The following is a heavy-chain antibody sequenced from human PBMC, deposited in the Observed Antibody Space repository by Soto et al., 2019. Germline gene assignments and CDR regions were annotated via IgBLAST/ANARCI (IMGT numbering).Heavy chain of an antibody. CDR2: ISGSGGST. D-gene: IGHD3-3*01. CDR3: AKAAIFGVADY. J-gene: IGHJ4*02. CDR1: GITFSSYA. V-gene: IGHV3-23*01. Sequence: RGGSLRLSCAASGITFSSYAMSWVRQAPGKWLEWVSAISGSGGSTYYADSVNGRFTISRDNSKNTLYLQMNSMRAEDTAVYYCAKAAIFGVADYWGQGTLVTVSS.